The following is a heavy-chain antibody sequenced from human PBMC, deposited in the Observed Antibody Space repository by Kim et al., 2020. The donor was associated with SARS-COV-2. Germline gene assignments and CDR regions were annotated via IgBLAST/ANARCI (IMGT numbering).Heavy chain of an antibody. Sequence: SETLSLTCFVSGASINSHYWSWIRQAPGKGLEWIGYLYYAGNTRYNPSLKTRVTISIGTSRNHFTLKVNSVTAADTSVYFCACSAGPRLFNFHSWGQG. D-gene: IGHD3-10*02. V-gene: IGHV4-59*08. J-gene: IGHJ4*02. CDR3: ACSAGPRLFNFHS. CDR2: LYYAGNT. CDR1: GASINSHY.